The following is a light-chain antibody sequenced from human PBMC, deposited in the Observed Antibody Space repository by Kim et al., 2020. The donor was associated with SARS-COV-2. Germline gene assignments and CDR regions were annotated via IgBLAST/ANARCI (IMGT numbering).Light chain of an antibody. J-gene: IGLJ1*01. CDR3: SSYTSSSTYV. V-gene: IGLV2-18*02. CDR1: SSDVGSYDR. Sequence: GQSDPISCTGTSSDVGSYDRVSWYQQPPGTAPKLMIYEVTTRPSGVPDRFSGSKSGNTASLTISGLQAEDEADYFCSSYTSSSTYVFGTGTKVTVL. CDR2: EVT.